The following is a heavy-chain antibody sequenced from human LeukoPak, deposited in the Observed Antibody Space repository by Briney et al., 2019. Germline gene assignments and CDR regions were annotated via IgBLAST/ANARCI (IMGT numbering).Heavy chain of an antibody. D-gene: IGHD2-2*01. V-gene: IGHV4-31*03. Sequence: SETLSLTCTVSGGSISSGGYYWSWIRQHPGKGLEWIGYIYYSGSTYYNPSLKSRVTISVDTSKNQFSLKLSSVTAADTAVYYCARSYCSSTSCSALDYWGQGTLVTVSS. CDR1: GGSISSGGYY. J-gene: IGHJ4*02. CDR3: ARSYCSSTSCSALDY. CDR2: IYYSGST.